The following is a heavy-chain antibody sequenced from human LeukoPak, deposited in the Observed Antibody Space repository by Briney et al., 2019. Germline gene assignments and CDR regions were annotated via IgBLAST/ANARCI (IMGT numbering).Heavy chain of an antibody. CDR1: GYTFTSHS. V-gene: IGHV1-18*04. Sequence: ASVKVSCKTSGYTFTSHSISWVRQALGQGLEGMGWISAYNGNTNYAQKLQGRVTMTTDTSTSTVYMELRSLRSDDTAVYYCARIAVAGTLGWFDPWGQGTLVTVSS. J-gene: IGHJ5*02. D-gene: IGHD6-19*01. CDR2: ISAYNGNT. CDR3: ARIAVAGTLGWFDP.